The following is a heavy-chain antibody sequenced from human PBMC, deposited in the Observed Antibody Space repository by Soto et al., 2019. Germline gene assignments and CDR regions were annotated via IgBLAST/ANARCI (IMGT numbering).Heavy chain of an antibody. J-gene: IGHJ6*03. CDR2: ISGYNGDT. D-gene: IGHD2-15*01. CDR1: GYPFISYG. CDR3: ARGTIVVAPYYCMDV. V-gene: IGHV1-18*01. Sequence: ASVKVSCKASGYPFISYGISWVRQAPGQGLEWMAWISGYNGDTTYAQRFQGRLTVTRGTPTSTAYMELGSLRSDDTAVYYCARGTIVVAPYYCMDVWGKGTTVTVSS.